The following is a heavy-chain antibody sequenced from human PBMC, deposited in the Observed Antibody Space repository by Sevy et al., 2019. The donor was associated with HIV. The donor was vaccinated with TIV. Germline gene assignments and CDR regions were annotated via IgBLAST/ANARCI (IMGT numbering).Heavy chain of an antibody. J-gene: IGHJ6*02. V-gene: IGHV4-59*01. Sequence: SETLSLTCTVSGGSISSYYWSWIRQPPGKGLEWIGYIYYSGSTNYNPSLKSRVTISVDTSKNQFSLMLSSVTAADTAVYYCARVNWEMATENKRYYYYGMDVWGQGTTVTVSS. D-gene: IGHD5-12*01. CDR1: GGSISSYY. CDR3: ARVNWEMATENKRYYYYGMDV. CDR2: IYYSGST.